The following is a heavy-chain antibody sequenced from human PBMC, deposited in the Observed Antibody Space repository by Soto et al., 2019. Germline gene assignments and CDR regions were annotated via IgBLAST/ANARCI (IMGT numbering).Heavy chain of an antibody. CDR3: ARGPDIVVVPAAIYYYYGMDV. CDR1: GGTFSSYA. CDR2: IIPIFGTA. V-gene: IGHV1-69*13. J-gene: IGHJ6*02. Sequence: ASVKVSCKASGGTFSSYAISWVRQAPGQGLEWMGGIIPIFGTANYAQKFQGRVTITADESTSTAYMELSSLRSEDTAVYYCARGPDIVVVPAAIYYYYGMDVWGQGTTVTVYS. D-gene: IGHD2-2*01.